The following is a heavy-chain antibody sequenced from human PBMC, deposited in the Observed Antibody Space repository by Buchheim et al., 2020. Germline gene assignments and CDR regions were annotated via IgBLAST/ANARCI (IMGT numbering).Heavy chain of an antibody. V-gene: IGHV3-23*04. CDR3: AKVSSLLWFGESNDY. J-gene: IGHJ4*02. D-gene: IGHD3-10*01. CDR2: ISPSGDNT. Sequence: EVQLVESGGGLVQPGRSLRLSCTASGFTFGDYAMSWVRQAPGKGLEWISVISPSGDNTYYADSVKGRFTISRDNSRSTIYLQMNSLRAEDTAVYYCAKVSSLLWFGESNDYWGQGTL. CDR1: GFTFGDYA.